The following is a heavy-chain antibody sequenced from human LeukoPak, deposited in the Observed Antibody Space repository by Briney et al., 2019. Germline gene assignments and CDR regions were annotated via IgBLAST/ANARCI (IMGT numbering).Heavy chain of an antibody. D-gene: IGHD3-10*01. V-gene: IGHV3-30*18. CDR1: GFTFSSYD. J-gene: IGHJ4*02. CDR2: ISYDGSNK. Sequence: PGRSLRLSCAASGFTFSSYDMHWVRQAPGKGLEWVAVISYDGSNKYYADSVKGRFTISRDNSKNTLYLQMNSLRAEDTAVYYCAKEGKVITMVRGVITDTYYFDYWGQGTLVTVSS. CDR3: AKEGKVITMVRGVITDTYYFDY.